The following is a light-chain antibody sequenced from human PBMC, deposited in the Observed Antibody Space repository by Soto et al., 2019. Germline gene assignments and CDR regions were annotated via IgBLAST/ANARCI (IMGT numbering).Light chain of an antibody. CDR2: GNT. J-gene: IGLJ3*02. CDR1: SSNIGTGYD. V-gene: IGLV1-40*01. CDR3: QSYDNSLSARV. Sequence: QSVLTQPPAVSGAPGQRVTISCTGSSSNIGTGYDVHWYQQLPGAAPKLLIYGNTKRPSAVPDRFSGSKSGTSAALAINGLQAEDEAEYHCQSYDNSLSARVFGGGTKVTVL.